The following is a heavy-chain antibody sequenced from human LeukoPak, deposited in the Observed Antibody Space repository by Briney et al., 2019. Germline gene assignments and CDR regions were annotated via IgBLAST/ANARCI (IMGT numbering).Heavy chain of an antibody. CDR1: GGTFSSYA. V-gene: IGHV1-69*01. CDR3: ASSVAGYSSSWSYYFDY. Sequence: ASVKVSCKASGGTFSSYAISWVRQAPGQGLEWMGGIIPIFGTANYAQKFQGRVTITADESTSIAYMELSSLRSEDTAVYYCASSVAGYSSSWSYYFDYWGQGTLVTVSS. CDR2: IIPIFGTA. J-gene: IGHJ4*02. D-gene: IGHD6-13*01.